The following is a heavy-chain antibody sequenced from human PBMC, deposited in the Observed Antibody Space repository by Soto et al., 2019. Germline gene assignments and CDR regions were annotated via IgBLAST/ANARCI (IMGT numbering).Heavy chain of an antibody. V-gene: IGHV4-39*01. CDR3: ARHPSDFWFDP. CDR2: IYYSGST. Sequence: PSEPLSLTCTVSGGSISSSSYFWGWIRQPPGKGLEWIGSIYYSGSTYYNPSLKSRVTVSVDTSKNRFSLKLSSVTAADTAVYYCARHPSDFWFDPWGQRTLVTVLL. D-gene: IGHD2-21*02. CDR1: GGSISSSSYF. J-gene: IGHJ5*02.